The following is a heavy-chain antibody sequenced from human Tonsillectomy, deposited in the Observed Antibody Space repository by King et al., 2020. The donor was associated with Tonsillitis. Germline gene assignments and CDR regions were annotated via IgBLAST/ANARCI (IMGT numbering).Heavy chain of an antibody. D-gene: IGHD3-22*01. Sequence: VQLVESGGGVVQPGGSLRLCCAASGLTFSRYGMHWVRQAPGKGLEWVAFIRFDGSTKYYADSVKGRFTISRDNSKTTLYLQMNSLRAEDTAVYYCAKRILVADYYYYGMDVWGQGTTVTVSS. V-gene: IGHV3-30*02. J-gene: IGHJ6*02. CDR2: IRFDGSTK. CDR1: GLTFSRYG. CDR3: AKRILVADYYYYGMDV.